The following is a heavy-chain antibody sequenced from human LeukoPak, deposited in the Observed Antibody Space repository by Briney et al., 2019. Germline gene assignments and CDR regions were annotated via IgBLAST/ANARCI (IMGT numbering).Heavy chain of an antibody. Sequence: PSGTLSLTCGVSGYSISRGYYWAWIRQPPGKGLEWIGTIYRTGSTYYTPSLGSRVTISVDTSKNEFSLNLNSVTAADTAVYYCARAGWIITSGIDYWGQGALVTVSS. CDR1: GYSISRGYY. CDR3: ARAGWIITSGIDY. V-gene: IGHV4-38-2*01. D-gene: IGHD3-10*01. CDR2: IYRTGST. J-gene: IGHJ4*02.